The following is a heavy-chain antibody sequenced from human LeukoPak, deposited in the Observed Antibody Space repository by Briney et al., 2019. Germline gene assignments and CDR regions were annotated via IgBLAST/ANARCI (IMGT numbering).Heavy chain of an antibody. Sequence: GGSLRLSCTASGFTFSSYGMHWVRQAPGKGLEWVALISDDGSNKYYADSVKGRFTISRDNSKNTLYLQMNSLRAEDTAVYYCAKSGYNRFDYWGQGTLVTVSS. J-gene: IGHJ4*02. CDR1: GFTFSSYG. CDR3: AKSGYNRFDY. CDR2: ISDDGSNK. V-gene: IGHV3-30*18. D-gene: IGHD5-24*01.